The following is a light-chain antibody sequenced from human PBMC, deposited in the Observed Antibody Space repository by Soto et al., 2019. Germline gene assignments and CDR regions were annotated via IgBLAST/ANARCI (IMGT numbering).Light chain of an antibody. CDR2: DVS. Sequence: QSALTQPRSVSGSPGQSVTISCTGTSNDVGGYNFVSWYQQHPCKVPKLFIYDVSRRPSGVPDRFSGSKSGNTASLTISGLQAEDEADYYCSSYAGSYTLVFGGGTKLTVL. V-gene: IGLV2-11*01. CDR3: SSYAGSYTLV. J-gene: IGLJ2*01. CDR1: SNDVGGYNF.